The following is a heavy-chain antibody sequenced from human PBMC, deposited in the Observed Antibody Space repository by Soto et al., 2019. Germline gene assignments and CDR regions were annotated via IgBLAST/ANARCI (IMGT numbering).Heavy chain of an antibody. J-gene: IGHJ3*02. CDR2: MNPNSGNT. Sequence: QVQLVQSGAEVKKPGASVKVSCKASGYTFTSYDINWVRQATGQGLEWMGWMNPNSGNTGYAQKFQGRVTMTRNTSKSTAYMELSSLRSEDTAVYYCARAPSYDDFWSGKNQVDIWGQGTMVTVSS. D-gene: IGHD3-3*01. CDR3: ARAPSYDDFWSGKNQVDI. V-gene: IGHV1-8*01. CDR1: GYTFTSYD.